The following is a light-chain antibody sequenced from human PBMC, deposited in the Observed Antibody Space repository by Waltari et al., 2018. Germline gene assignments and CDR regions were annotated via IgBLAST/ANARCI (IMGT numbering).Light chain of an antibody. CDR3: LQHNSYPLT. Sequence: DIQMIEFPSSLSASVVDPVPITCRASQGINSYLNWFQQKPGKAPKLRSYAATTLQRGVPSRFSGSGSGTEFALTISSLQPEDFAAYYCLQHNSYPLTFGGGTKVEIK. CDR2: AAT. J-gene: IGKJ4*01. CDR1: QGINSY. V-gene: IGKV1-17*01.